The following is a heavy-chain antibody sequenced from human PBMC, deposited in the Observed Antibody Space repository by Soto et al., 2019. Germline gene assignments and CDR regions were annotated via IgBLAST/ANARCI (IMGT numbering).Heavy chain of an antibody. CDR1: GGSISSSSYY. J-gene: IGHJ2*01. Sequence: QLQLQESGPGLVKPSETLSLTCTVSGGSISSSSYYWGWIRQPPGKGLEWIGSIYYSGSTYYNPSLKDRVTLSVDTSKTQFSLKLSSVTAADTAVYYCARRAETGNTEEDWYFDLWGRGTLVTVSS. V-gene: IGHV4-39*01. D-gene: IGHD7-27*01. CDR3: ARRAETGNTEEDWYFDL. CDR2: IYYSGST.